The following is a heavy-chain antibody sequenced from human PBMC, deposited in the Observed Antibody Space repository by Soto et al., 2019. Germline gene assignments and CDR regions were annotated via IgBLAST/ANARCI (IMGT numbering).Heavy chain of an antibody. CDR3: ARSPGIAVAGPLDY. CDR2: IYYSGST. D-gene: IGHD6-19*01. V-gene: IGHV4-39*07. Sequence: PSDTLSLTCTVSGGSISSSSYYWGWIRQPPGKGLEWIGSIYYSGSTNYNPSLKSRVTISVDTSKNQFSLKLSSVTAADTAVYYCARSPGIAVAGPLDYWGQGTLVTVSS. J-gene: IGHJ4*02. CDR1: GGSISSSSYY.